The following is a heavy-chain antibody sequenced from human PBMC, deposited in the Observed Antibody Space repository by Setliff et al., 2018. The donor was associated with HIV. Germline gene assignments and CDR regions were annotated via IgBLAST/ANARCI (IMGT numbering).Heavy chain of an antibody. V-gene: IGHV4-59*01. CDR2: LYYSGST. D-gene: IGHD5-12*01. J-gene: IGHJ3*01. Sequence: SETLSLTCIVSGASIRSYYWAWIRQSPGRGLQYLGHLYYSGSTNYNPSLKSRITMSMDTSKNQFSLQLSSVTAADTAVYYCARIPWVATLWGGAFDLWGHETMVTVSS. CDR1: GASIRSYY. CDR3: ARIPWVATLWGGAFDL.